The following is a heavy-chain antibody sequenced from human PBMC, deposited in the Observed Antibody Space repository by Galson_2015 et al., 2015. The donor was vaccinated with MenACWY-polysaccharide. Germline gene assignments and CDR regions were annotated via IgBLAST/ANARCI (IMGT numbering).Heavy chain of an antibody. CDR1: GFTFLHYG. V-gene: IGHV3-33*01. CDR3: ARYRDSSGRRFDY. CDR2: TWAGGVKE. Sequence: SLRLSCATSGFTFLHYGIHWVRQAPGKGLEWVAITWAGGVKENYADSVKGRFTISRDNAKNSLYLQMNSLRAEDTAVYYCARYRDSSGRRFDYWGQGTLVTVSS. J-gene: IGHJ4*02. D-gene: IGHD6-19*01.